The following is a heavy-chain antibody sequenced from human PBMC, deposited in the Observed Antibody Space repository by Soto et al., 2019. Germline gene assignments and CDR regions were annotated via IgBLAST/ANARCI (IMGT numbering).Heavy chain of an antibody. J-gene: IGHJ5*02. D-gene: IGHD6-19*01. Sequence: PSETLSLTCTVSGGSISSSSYYWGWIRQPPGKGLEWIGSIYYSGSTYYNPSLKSRVTISVDTSKNQFSLKLSSVTAADTAVYYCARSSSGWLNWFDPWGQGTLVTVSS. V-gene: IGHV4-39*01. CDR3: ARSSSGWLNWFDP. CDR1: GGSISSSSYY. CDR2: IYYSGST.